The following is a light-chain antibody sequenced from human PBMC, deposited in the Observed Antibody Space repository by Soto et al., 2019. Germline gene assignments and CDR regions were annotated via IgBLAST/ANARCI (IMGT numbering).Light chain of an antibody. CDR1: QSISSW. CDR2: KAS. V-gene: IGKV1-5*03. CDR3: QKYDYWPRT. Sequence: DIQMTQSPSPLSASVGDKPTITSGASQSISSWLAWYQQKPGKAPKLLIYKASSLESGVPSRFSGSGSGTEFTLTISSLQSEDFAVYYCQKYDYWPRTFGQGTKVDIK. J-gene: IGKJ1*01.